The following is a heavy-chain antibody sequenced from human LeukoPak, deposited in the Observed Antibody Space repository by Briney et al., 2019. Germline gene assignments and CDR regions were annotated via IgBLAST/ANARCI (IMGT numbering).Heavy chain of an antibody. V-gene: IGHV4-30-4*07. CDR2: IYYSGST. CDR1: GGSISSGGYS. Sequence: SQTLSLTCAVSGGSISSGGYSWSWIRQPPGKGLEWIGYIYYSGSTYYNPSLKSRVTTSVDTSKNQFPLKLSSVTAADTAVYYCARDGRYYYAFDIWGQGTMVTVSS. D-gene: IGHD1-26*01. J-gene: IGHJ3*02. CDR3: ARDGRYYYAFDI.